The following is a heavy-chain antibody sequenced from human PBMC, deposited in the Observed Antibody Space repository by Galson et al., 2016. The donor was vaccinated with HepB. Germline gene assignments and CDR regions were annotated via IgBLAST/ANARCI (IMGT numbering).Heavy chain of an antibody. J-gene: IGHJ4*02. CDR3: ARGRGLPSFFDY. Sequence: SLRLSCAASGFTFSISWMSWVRQAPGKGLEWVANIKQDGSETYYVDSVKGRFTISRDNAKNSVYLHMNSLRDEDTAVYYCARGRGLPSFFDYWGQGTLVTVSS. V-gene: IGHV3-7*01. D-gene: IGHD3-16*01. CDR1: GFTFSISW. CDR2: IKQDGSET.